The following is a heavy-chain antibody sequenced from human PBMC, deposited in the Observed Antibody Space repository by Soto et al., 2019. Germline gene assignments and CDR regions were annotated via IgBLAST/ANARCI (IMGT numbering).Heavy chain of an antibody. CDR1: GDSSNTDYY. D-gene: IGHD3-22*01. CDR3: ARDTASKDYDSHSYYPHFDS. J-gene: IGHJ5*01. Sequence: PXETLSLTCSVSGDSSNTDYYWSWIRQPPVKGLEWIGHIYYTGGTFYSPSLKSRLALSVDTSKNQFSLRLSSVTAADTAVYYCARDTASKDYDSHSYYPHFDSWGQGALVTVSS. V-gene: IGHV4-30-4*01. CDR2: IYYTGGT.